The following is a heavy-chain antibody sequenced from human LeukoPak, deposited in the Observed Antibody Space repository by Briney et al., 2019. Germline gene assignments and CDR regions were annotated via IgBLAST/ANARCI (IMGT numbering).Heavy chain of an antibody. CDR3: ARLIYYGSGRTYFFDS. Sequence: GESLRISCKGSGYSFNTFYIGWVRQTPETGLEWMGNIYPSDSETKYKPSFQGQITISVDKAITTAYLHLSSLKASDTGMYYCARLIYYGSGRTYFFDSWGQGTLVTVSP. V-gene: IGHV5-51*01. CDR2: IYPSDSET. CDR1: GYSFNTFY. D-gene: IGHD3-10*01. J-gene: IGHJ4*02.